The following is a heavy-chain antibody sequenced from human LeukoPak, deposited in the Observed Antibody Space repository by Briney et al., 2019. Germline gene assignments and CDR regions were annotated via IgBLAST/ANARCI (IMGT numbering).Heavy chain of an antibody. CDR2: ISISGTKT. D-gene: IGHD4-17*01. V-gene: IGHV3-23*01. CDR3: ANEIRPNDY. J-gene: IGHJ4*02. CDR1: DFDFTSHA. Sequence: GGSLRLSCATSDFDFTSHAMTWVRQAPGKGLEWVSAISISGTKTYYGDSVKGRFIISRDNSKNTLYLQMNSLRVEDTAIYYCANEIRPNDYWGRGTLVTAAS.